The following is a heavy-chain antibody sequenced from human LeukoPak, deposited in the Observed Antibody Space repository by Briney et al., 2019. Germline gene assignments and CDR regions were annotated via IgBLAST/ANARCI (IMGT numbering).Heavy chain of an antibody. D-gene: IGHD7-27*01. CDR2: ISDSDGST. CDR3: AMGTYFDY. J-gene: IGHJ4*02. CDR1: RLSFTTYA. Sequence: GESLRLSCAASRLSFTTYAMTWVRQAPGKGLEWVSTISDSDGSTFYADSVKGRFTISRDSSKHTAFLQMKGLRAEDTAIYFCAMGTYFDYWGQGTLVTVS. V-gene: IGHV3-23*01.